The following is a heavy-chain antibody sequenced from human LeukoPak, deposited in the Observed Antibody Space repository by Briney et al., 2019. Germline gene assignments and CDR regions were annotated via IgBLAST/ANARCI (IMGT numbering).Heavy chain of an antibody. CDR1: GFTFNNYG. J-gene: IGHJ4*02. Sequence: GGSLRLSCAASGFTFNNYGMHWVRQAPGKGLEWVAVISYDGSNKYYADSVKDRFTISRDNSKNTLYLQMNSLRAEDKAVYYCAKDGNSSGYYFDYWGQGTLVTVSS. CDR2: ISYDGSNK. CDR3: AKDGNSSGYYFDY. V-gene: IGHV3-30*18. D-gene: IGHD3-22*01.